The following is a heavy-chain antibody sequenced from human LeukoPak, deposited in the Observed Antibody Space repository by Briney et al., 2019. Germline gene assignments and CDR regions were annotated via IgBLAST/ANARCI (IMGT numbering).Heavy chain of an antibody. V-gene: IGHV1-18*01. J-gene: IGHJ4*02. D-gene: IGHD3-10*01. CDR2: ISAYNGNT. Sequence: ASVTVSCKASGYTFTSYGISWVRQAPGQGLEWMGWISAYNGNTNYAQKLQGRVTMTTDTSTSTAYMELRSLRADDTAVYYCARGSPIRYGSGSYYGDYWGQGTLVTVSS. CDR1: GYTFTSYG. CDR3: ARGSPIRYGSGSYYGDY.